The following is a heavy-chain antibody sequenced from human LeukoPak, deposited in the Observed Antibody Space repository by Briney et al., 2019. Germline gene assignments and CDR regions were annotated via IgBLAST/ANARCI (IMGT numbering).Heavy chain of an antibody. CDR2: ISGSGGST. CDR3: AKDAPSIAAPGGEYFQH. J-gene: IGHJ1*01. V-gene: IGHV3-23*01. CDR1: GFTFSSYA. D-gene: IGHD6-6*01. Sequence: PGGSLRLSCAASGFTFSSYAMSWVRQAPGKGLEWVSAISGSGGSTYYADSVKGRFTISRDNSKNTLYLQMNSLRAEDTAVYYCAKDAPSIAAPGGEYFQHWGQGTLVTVSS.